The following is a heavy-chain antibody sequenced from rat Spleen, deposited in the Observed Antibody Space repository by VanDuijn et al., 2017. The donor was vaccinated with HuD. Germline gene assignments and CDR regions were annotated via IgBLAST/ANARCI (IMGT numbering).Heavy chain of an antibody. Sequence: EVQLVESGGGLVQPGRSLKLSCVASGFTFNNYYMAWVRQAPTKGLGWVATISYEDSSTYYRDSVKGRFTISRDNTKSTLYLQMNSLSSEDTAAYYCATSPYYWYFDFWGPGTMVTVSS. V-gene: IGHV5-29*01. D-gene: IGHD1-12*01. CDR2: ISYEDSST. CDR3: ATSPYYWYFDF. J-gene: IGHJ1*01. CDR1: GFTFNNYY.